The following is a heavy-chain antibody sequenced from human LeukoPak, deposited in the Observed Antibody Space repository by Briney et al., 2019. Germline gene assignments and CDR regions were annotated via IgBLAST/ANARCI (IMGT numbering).Heavy chain of an antibody. D-gene: IGHD3-22*01. J-gene: IGHJ6*02. CDR3: ARERPYYYDSSGYYQGGYYGMDV. CDR1: GFTVSSNY. CDR2: IYSGGST. Sequence: GGSLRLSCAASGFTVSSNYMSWVRQAPGKGLEWVSVIYSGGSTYYADSVKGRFTISRDNSKNTLYLQMNSLRAEDTAVYYCARERPYYYDSSGYYQGGYYGMDVWGQGTTVTVS. V-gene: IGHV3-53*01.